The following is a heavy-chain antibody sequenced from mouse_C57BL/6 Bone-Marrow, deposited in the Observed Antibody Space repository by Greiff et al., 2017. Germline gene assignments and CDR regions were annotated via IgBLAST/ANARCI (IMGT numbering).Heavy chain of an antibody. J-gene: IGHJ1*03. CDR1: GYTFTSYW. CDR3: ARGGSSHWYFDV. D-gene: IGHD1-1*01. V-gene: IGHV1-64*01. Sequence: QVQLQQPGAELVKPGASVKLSFKASGYTFTSYWMHWVKQRPGQGLEWIGLIHPNSGSTNYNEKFKSKATLTVDKSSSTAYMQLSSLTSEDSAVYYCARGGSSHWYFDVWGTGTTVTVSS. CDR2: IHPNSGST.